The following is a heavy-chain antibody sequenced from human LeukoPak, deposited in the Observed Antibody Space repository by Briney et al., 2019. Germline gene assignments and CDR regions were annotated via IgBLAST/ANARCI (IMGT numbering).Heavy chain of an antibody. CDR1: GYPFNNYD. CDR2: TNPHSGKT. Sequence: ASVKVSCKASGYPFNNYDINWVRQATGQGLEWMGWTNPHSGKTGYAQNFQGRVTMTRDTSISTAYMELSRLRSDDTAVYYCARDFPDDYGDYWFDPWGQGTLVTVSS. CDR3: ARDFPDDYGDYWFDP. V-gene: IGHV1-8*01. J-gene: IGHJ5*02. D-gene: IGHD4-17*01.